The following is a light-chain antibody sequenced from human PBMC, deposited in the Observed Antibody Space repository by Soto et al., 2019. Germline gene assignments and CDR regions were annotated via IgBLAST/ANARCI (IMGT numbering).Light chain of an antibody. CDR3: QQYNSWLWT. CDR2: GAS. CDR1: QSVSSK. J-gene: IGKJ5*01. Sequence: EIAMTQSPATLSVSPGEGATVSCRASQSVSSKLAWYQQKPGQAPRLLIYGASTRATGIPARFSGSGSGTEFTLIISSLQSEDSAVYYCQQYNSWLWTFGQGTRLEIK. V-gene: IGKV3-15*01.